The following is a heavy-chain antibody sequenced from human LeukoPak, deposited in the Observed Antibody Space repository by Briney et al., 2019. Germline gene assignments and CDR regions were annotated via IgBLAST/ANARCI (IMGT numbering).Heavy chain of an antibody. J-gene: IGHJ4*02. CDR3: AREGSSSWYGYSFDY. Sequence: QPGGSLRLSCAASGFTFSDHYMDWVRQAPGKGLEWVGRTRAKANSYTTEYAASVKGRFTISRDDSKNSLYLQMNSLKTEDTAVYYCAREGSSSWYGYSFDYWGQGTLDTLSS. D-gene: IGHD6-13*01. V-gene: IGHV3-72*01. CDR1: GFTFSDHY. CDR2: TRAKANSYTT.